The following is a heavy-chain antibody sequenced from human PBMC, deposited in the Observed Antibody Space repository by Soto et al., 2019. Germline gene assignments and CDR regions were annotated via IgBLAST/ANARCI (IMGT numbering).Heavy chain of an antibody. CDR1: GGSVSSGSYY. V-gene: IGHV4-39*01. J-gene: IGHJ5*01. D-gene: IGHD2-21*01. CDR3: GRVVEGATRHTDFDS. CDR2: VYYSGGA. Sequence: KTSETLSLTCTVSGGSVSSGSYYWSWIRQPPGKGLEFIANVYYSGGAHYNPSFKSRVTISVDTATNQVSLRMSSVTAADTAVYFCGRVVEGATRHTDFDSWGQGTLVTVSS.